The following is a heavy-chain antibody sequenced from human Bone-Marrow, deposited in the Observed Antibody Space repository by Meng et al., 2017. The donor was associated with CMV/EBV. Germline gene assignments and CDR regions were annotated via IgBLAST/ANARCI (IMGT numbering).Heavy chain of an antibody. CDR3: ARVAPQELGSGVCYFDY. Sequence: ESLKISCTVSGGSISSYYWSWIRQPPGQGLEWIGYIYYSGSTNYNPSLKSRVTISVDTSKNQFSLKLSSVTAADTAVYYCARVAPQELGSGVCYFDYWGQGTLVTVSS. J-gene: IGHJ4*02. CDR1: GGSISSYY. V-gene: IGHV4-59*01. CDR2: IYYSGST. D-gene: IGHD7-27*01.